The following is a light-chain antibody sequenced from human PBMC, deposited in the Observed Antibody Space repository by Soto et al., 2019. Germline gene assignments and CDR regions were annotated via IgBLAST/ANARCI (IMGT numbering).Light chain of an antibody. CDR2: GAS. CDR3: QQYGSSLWT. J-gene: IGKJ1*01. Sequence: EIVLTQSPGTLSLSPGERATLSCRASQSVSSSYLAWYQQKAGQAPRLLMYGASSRATGIPDRFSGSGSGTDFTLTISRLEPEDFAVYYCQQYGSSLWTFGQGTKVDI. V-gene: IGKV3-20*01. CDR1: QSVSSSY.